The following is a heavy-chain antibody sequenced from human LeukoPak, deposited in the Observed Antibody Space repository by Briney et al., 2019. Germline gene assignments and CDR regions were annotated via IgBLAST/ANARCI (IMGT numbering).Heavy chain of an antibody. D-gene: IGHD6-6*01. CDR3: ARDRVSSIAAPLDY. CDR1: GFTFNNYN. Sequence: GGSLRLSCAASGFTFNNYNMNWVRQAPGKGLEWVSCISSSSSYMYYADSVEGRFTISRGNAKNSLYLQMNSLRAEDTAVYYCARDRVSSIAAPLDYWGQGTLVTVSS. J-gene: IGHJ4*02. CDR2: ISSSSSYM. V-gene: IGHV3-21*01.